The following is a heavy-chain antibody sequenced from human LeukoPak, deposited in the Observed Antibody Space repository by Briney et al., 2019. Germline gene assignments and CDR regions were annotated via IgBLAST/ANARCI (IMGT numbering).Heavy chain of an antibody. CDR2: IRYDGSDK. D-gene: IGHD6-6*01. CDR3: TRSSGDSSSSEFGY. Sequence: PGGSLRLSCAASGFIFSNYGMYWVRQAPGKGLEWVASIRYDGSDKYYGDSVKGRFTISRDDSKNTAYLQMNSLKTEDTAVYYCTRSSGDSSSSEFGYWGQGTLVTVSS. J-gene: IGHJ4*02. CDR1: GFIFSNYG. V-gene: IGHV3-30*02.